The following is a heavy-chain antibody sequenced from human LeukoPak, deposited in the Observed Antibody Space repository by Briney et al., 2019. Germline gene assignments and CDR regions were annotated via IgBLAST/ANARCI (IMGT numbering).Heavy chain of an antibody. D-gene: IGHD3-9*01. J-gene: IGHJ3*02. Sequence: PGGSLRLSCAASRFTFSDYYMSWIRQAPGKGLDWVSYISSSDNTIYYADSVKGRFTISRDNAKNSLYLQMNSLRAEDTAVYYCARDTNYDILAGYAFDIWGQGTMVTVSS. CDR2: ISSSDNTI. V-gene: IGHV3-11*04. CDR3: ARDTNYDILAGYAFDI. CDR1: RFTFSDYY.